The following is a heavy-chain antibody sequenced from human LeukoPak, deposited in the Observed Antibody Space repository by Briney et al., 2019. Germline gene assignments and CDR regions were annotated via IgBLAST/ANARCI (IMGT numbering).Heavy chain of an antibody. CDR1: GYTFTGYY. Sequence: GASVKVSCKASGYTFTGYYMHWVRQAPGHGLEWMGWINPNSGGTNYAQKFQGRVTMTRDTSISTAYMELSRLRSDDTSVYYCARVEQCSSTSCYAPNWFDPWGQGTLVTVSS. D-gene: IGHD2-2*01. CDR2: INPNSGGT. CDR3: ARVEQCSSTSCYAPNWFDP. V-gene: IGHV1-2*02. J-gene: IGHJ5*02.